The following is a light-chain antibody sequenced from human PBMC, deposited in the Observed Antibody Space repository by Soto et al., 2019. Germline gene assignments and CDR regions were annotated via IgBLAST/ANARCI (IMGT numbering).Light chain of an antibody. CDR2: AAS. Sequence: DIQMTQSPSSLSASVGDRVTITRRASQGITNYLNWYQQKSGQVPRLLIYAASTLESGVPSRFSGSGSETDFTLSITGLQPEDFATYYCQQGHTFPWTFGQG. V-gene: IGKV1-39*01. J-gene: IGKJ1*01. CDR1: QGITNY. CDR3: QQGHTFPWT.